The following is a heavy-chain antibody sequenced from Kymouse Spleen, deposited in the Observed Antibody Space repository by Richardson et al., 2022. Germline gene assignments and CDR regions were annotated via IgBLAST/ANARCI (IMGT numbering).Heavy chain of an antibody. CDR1: GFTFSSYG. Sequence: QVQLVESGGGVVQPGRSLRLSCAASGFTFSSYGMHWVRQAPGKGLEWVAVIWYDGSNKYYADSVKGRFTISRDNSKNTLYLQMNSLRAEDTAVYYCARGVGIAVAGTDYWGQGTLVTVSS. CDR3: ARGVGIAVAGTDY. CDR2: IWYDGSNK. D-gene: IGHD6-19*01. V-gene: IGHV3-33*01. J-gene: IGHJ4*02.